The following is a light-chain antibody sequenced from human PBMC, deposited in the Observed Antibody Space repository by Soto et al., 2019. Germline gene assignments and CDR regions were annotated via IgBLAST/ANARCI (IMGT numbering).Light chain of an antibody. V-gene: IGLV3-25*03. CDR2: KDS. CDR3: QSADSSGTYV. CDR1: ALPKQY. J-gene: IGLJ3*02. Sequence: SYELTQPPSVSVSPGQTARITCSGDALPKQYAYWYQQKPGQAPVLVIYKDSERPSGIPERSSGSSSGTTVTLTISGVQAEDEADYYCQSADSSGTYVFGGGTKLTVL.